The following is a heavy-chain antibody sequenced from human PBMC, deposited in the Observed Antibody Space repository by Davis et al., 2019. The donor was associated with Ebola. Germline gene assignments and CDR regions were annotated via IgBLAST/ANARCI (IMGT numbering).Heavy chain of an antibody. CDR1: GFSFSSHW. V-gene: IGHV3-7*03. D-gene: IGHD3-16*01. CDR3: AREAVWRFDP. J-gene: IGHJ5*02. CDR2: IRQDGSEK. Sequence: PGGSLRLPCAASGFSFSSHWMSWVRQAPGKGLEWVANIRQDGSEKHYVDSVKGRFTISRDNAKNSLYLQMNSLRAEDTAVYYCAREAVWRFDPWGQETLVTVSS.